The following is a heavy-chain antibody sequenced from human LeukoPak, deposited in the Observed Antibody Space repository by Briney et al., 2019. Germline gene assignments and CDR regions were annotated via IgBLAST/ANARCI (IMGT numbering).Heavy chain of an antibody. CDR1: GFTFSSFG. J-gene: IGHJ4*02. D-gene: IGHD3-16*02. CDR3: AKDPGAYDYVWGSYRPPDY. CDR2: ISSTGGTA. Sequence: GGTLRLSCAASGFTFSSFGMSWVRQAPGKGLEWVSAISSTGGTAYYADSVKGRFTISRDNSKNTLYLQMNSLRAEDTAVYYCAKDPGAYDYVWGSYRPPDYWGQGTLVTVSS. V-gene: IGHV3-23*01.